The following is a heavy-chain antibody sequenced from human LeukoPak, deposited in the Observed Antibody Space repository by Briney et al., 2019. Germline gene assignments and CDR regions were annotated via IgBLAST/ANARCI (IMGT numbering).Heavy chain of an antibody. J-gene: IGHJ4*02. CDR3: AKDVAARPSRFDY. Sequence: GGSLRLSCAASGFTFSSYAMSWVRQAPGKGLEWVSAISGSGGSTYYADSVKGRFTISRDNSKNTLYLQMNSLRAEDTAAYYCAKDVAARPSRFDYWGQGTLVTVSS. CDR2: ISGSGGST. V-gene: IGHV3-23*01. D-gene: IGHD6-6*01. CDR1: GFTFSSYA.